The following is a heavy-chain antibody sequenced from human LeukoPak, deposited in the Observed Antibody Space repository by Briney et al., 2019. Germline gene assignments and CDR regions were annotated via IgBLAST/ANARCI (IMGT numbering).Heavy chain of an antibody. V-gene: IGHV4-34*01. D-gene: IGHD3-10*01. Sequence: PSETLSLTCAVYGGSFSGYCWSWVRQPPGKGLEWMGEINHRGSTNYNPSLKSRVTISVDTSKNQFSLKLSSLTAADTAVYYCARLTKNDSGSFRFGKKKRGYMDVWGKGTTVTISS. CDR2: INHRGST. CDR3: ARLTKNDSGSFRFGKKKRGYMDV. J-gene: IGHJ6*03. CDR1: GGSFSGYC.